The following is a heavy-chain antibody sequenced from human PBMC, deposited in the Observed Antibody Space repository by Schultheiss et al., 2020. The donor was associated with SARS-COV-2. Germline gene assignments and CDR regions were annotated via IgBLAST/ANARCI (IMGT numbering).Heavy chain of an antibody. CDR3: ARIGRYSGSYGY. Sequence: ASVKVSCKASGYTFTNYGISWVRQAPGQGLEWMGRISTYNANTDFAQKFQGRVTLTADTSTSTAYMELRSLRSDDTAVYYCARIGRYSGSYGYWGQGTLVTVSS. D-gene: IGHD1-26*01. V-gene: IGHV1-18*01. CDR2: ISTYNANT. J-gene: IGHJ1*01. CDR1: GYTFTNYG.